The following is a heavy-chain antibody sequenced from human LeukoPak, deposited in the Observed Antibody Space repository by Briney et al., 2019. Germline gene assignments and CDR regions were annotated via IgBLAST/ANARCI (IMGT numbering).Heavy chain of an antibody. Sequence: GGSLRLSCAASGFTFSSYEMNWVRQAPGKGREWVSYISSSGSTIYYADSVKGRFTISRDNAKNSLYLQMNSLRAEDTAVYYCAREETSSGWNFDYWGQGTLVTVSS. CDR1: GFTFSSYE. CDR2: ISSSGSTI. CDR3: AREETSSGWNFDY. V-gene: IGHV3-48*03. J-gene: IGHJ4*02. D-gene: IGHD6-19*01.